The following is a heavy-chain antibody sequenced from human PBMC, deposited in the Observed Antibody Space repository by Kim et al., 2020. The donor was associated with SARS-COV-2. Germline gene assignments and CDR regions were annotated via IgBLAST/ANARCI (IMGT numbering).Heavy chain of an antibody. CDR3: ATDPGVWFGELLDAFDI. Sequence: FQGRVTMTEDTSTDTAYMELSSLRSEDTAVYYCATDPGVWFGELLDAFDIWGQGTMVTVSS. V-gene: IGHV1-24*01. J-gene: IGHJ3*02. D-gene: IGHD3-10*01.